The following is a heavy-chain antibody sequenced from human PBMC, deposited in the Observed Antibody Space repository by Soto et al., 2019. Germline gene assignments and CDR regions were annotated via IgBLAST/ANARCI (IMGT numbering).Heavy chain of an antibody. V-gene: IGHV3-33*01. Sequence: GGSLRLSCAASGFTFSSNGMHWVRQAPGKGLEWVAVIWYDGSNKYYADSVEGRFFISRDNFKNILYLQMNSLRADDTAVYYCARCGNNKKLDYWGQGTLVTVSS. D-gene: IGHD1-26*01. CDR2: IWYDGSNK. J-gene: IGHJ4*02. CDR1: GFTFSSNG. CDR3: ARCGNNKKLDY.